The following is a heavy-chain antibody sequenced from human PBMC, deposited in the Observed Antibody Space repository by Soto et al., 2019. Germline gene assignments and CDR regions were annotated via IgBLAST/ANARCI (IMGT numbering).Heavy chain of an antibody. CDR1: GYTFVTYS. V-gene: IGHV1-18*01. Sequence: GASVKVSCKASGYTFVTYSISWVRQAPGQGLEWMGWISVYNGNTNYAQKLQGRVTMTTDTSTSTAYMELRSLRSDDTAVYYCARTLMIGPSSDAFDIWGQGTMVIVSS. D-gene: IGHD3-22*01. J-gene: IGHJ3*02. CDR2: ISVYNGNT. CDR3: ARTLMIGPSSDAFDI.